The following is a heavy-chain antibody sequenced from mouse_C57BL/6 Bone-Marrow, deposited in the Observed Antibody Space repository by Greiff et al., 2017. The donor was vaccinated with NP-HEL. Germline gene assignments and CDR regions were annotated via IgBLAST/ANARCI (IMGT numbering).Heavy chain of an antibody. V-gene: IGHV1-5*01. D-gene: IGHD2-4*01. J-gene: IGHJ4*01. CDR1: GYTFTSYW. Sequence: DVHLVESGTVLARPGASVKMSCKTSGYTFTSYWMHWVKQRPGQGLEWIGAIYPGNSDTSYNQKFKGKAKLTAVTSASTAYMELSSLTNEDSAVYYCTREEYYDYDGGYAMDYWGQGTSVTVSS. CDR2: IYPGNSDT. CDR3: TREEYYDYDGGYAMDY.